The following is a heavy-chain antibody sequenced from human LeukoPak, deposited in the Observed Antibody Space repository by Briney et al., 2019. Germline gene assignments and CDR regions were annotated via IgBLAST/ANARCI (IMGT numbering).Heavy chain of an antibody. D-gene: IGHD3-22*01. V-gene: IGHV7-4-1*02. Sequence: GASVKVSCKASGYTFTTYAMHWVRQAPGQGPEWMGWLNTNTGNPTYAQGFTGRFVFSLDTSVSTAYLQISSLKAEDTAVYYCARDYYDSSGYFMDDYWGQGTLVTVSS. CDR3: ARDYYDSSGYFMDDY. CDR1: GYTFTTYA. J-gene: IGHJ4*02. CDR2: LNTNTGNP.